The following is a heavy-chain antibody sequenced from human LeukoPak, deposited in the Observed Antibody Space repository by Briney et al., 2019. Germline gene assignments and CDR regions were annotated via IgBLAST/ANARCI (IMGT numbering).Heavy chain of an antibody. CDR3: AKDLTTVTSQGDY. J-gene: IGHJ4*02. Sequence: GGSLRLSCAASGFTFSSYWMSWVRQAPGKGLEWVANIKQDGSEKYYVDSVKGRFTISRDNAKNSLYLQMNSLRAEDTAIYYCAKDLTTVTSQGDYWGQGTLVTVSS. V-gene: IGHV3-7*01. D-gene: IGHD4-17*01. CDR1: GFTFSSYW. CDR2: IKQDGSEK.